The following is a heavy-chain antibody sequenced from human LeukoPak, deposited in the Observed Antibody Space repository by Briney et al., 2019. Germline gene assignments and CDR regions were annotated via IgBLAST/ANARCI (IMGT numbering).Heavy chain of an antibody. J-gene: IGHJ4*02. V-gene: IGHV1-2*02. CDR3: ASPGDCSSTSCLRY. D-gene: IGHD2-2*01. CDR2: INPNSGGS. CDR1: GYTFTGYY. Sequence: ASVKVSCKASGYTFTGYYMHWVRQAPGQGLEWMGWINPNSGGSNYAQKFQGRVTMIRDTSISTAYMELSRLRSDDTAVYYCASPGDCSSTSCLRYWGQGPLVTVSS.